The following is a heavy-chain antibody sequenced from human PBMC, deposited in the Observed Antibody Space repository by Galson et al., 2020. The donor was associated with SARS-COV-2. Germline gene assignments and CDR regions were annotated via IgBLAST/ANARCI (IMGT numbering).Heavy chain of an antibody. D-gene: IGHD6-19*01. CDR1: GFNFSIYA. CDR2: ISNSGGGT. V-gene: IGHV3-23*01. J-gene: IGHJ4*02. Sequence: TGGSLRLSCAASGFNFSIYAMTWVRQAPGKGLEWVSTISNSGGGTYYKDSVKGRFTISRDNPKNTLYLQMKSLRGEDTAVYYCASLFYAGRAVAGPLDYWGQGTVVTVSS. CDR3: ASLFYAGRAVAGPLDY.